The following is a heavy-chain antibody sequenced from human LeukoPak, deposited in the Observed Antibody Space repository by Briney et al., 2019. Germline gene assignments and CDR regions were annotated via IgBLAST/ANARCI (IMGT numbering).Heavy chain of an antibody. CDR1: GDSISSTVYQ. V-gene: IGHV4-39*07. D-gene: IGHD6-19*01. Sequence: PSETLSLTCTVSGDSISSTVYQWGWIRQPPGKGLAWIGSIDHSGSTYYNPSLKSRVTISVDTSKNQFSLKLTSVTAAVTAVYYCARGGKWLYYFDYWGQGTLVTVSS. CDR2: IDHSGST. CDR3: ARGGKWLYYFDY. J-gene: IGHJ4*02.